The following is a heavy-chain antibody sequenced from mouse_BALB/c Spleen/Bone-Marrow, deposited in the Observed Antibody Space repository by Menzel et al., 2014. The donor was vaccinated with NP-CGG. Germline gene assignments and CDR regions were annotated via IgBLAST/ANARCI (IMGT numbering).Heavy chain of an antibody. CDR1: GYTFTDYN. CDR3: ARRGWAMDY. J-gene: IGHJ4*01. Sequence: VQLQQSGPELVTPGASVKIPCKASGYTFTDYNIDWVKQSHGKSLEWIGDINPNNGGTIYNQKFEGKATLTVDKSSSTAYMELRSLTSEDTAIYYCARRGWAMDYWAQGTSVTVSS. CDR2: INPNNGGT. V-gene: IGHV1-18*01. D-gene: IGHD2-3*01.